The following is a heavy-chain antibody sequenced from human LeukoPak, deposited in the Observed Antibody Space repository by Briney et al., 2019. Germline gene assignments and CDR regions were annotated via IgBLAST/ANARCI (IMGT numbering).Heavy chain of an antibody. Sequence: TSETLSLTCTVSGVSSSSSYWSWIRQPPGKGLEWIGYIFYTGDSNHNPSFESRVSISLDTSKDQISLKLSSVTAADTAVYYCARHRFASPLDSWGQGTLVTVSS. J-gene: IGHJ4*02. D-gene: IGHD2-21*01. CDR2: IFYTGDS. V-gene: IGHV4-59*08. CDR3: ARHRFASPLDS. CDR1: GVSSSSSY.